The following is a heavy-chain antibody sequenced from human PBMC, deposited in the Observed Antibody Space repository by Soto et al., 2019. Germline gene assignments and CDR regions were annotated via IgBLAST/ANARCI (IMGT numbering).Heavy chain of an antibody. CDR2: IYHSGST. J-gene: IGHJ5*02. Sequence: QVQLQESGPGLVKPSGTLSLTCAVSSGSISSSNWWSWVRQPPGKGLEWIGEIYHSGSTNYNPSLKSRVNISGEKSKNQISMKLSSVTAADTAVYYCARSPRHCSSTSCYAFDPWGQGTLVTVSS. CDR1: SGSISSSNW. D-gene: IGHD2-2*01. CDR3: ARSPRHCSSTSCYAFDP. V-gene: IGHV4-4*02.